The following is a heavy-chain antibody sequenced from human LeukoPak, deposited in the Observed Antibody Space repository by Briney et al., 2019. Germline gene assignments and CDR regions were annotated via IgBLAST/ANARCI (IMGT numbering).Heavy chain of an antibody. V-gene: IGHV3-30*03. CDR3: ARANLLGGAFDI. CDR1: GFTFTSYG. J-gene: IGHJ3*02. Sequence: GGSLRLSCAVSGFTFTSYGMYWVRQAPGKGLDWVAVISFDGSNTYYSDSVKGRFTISRENAKNSLYLQMNSLRAGDTAVYYCARANLLGGAFDIWGQGTVVTVSS. CDR2: ISFDGSNT. D-gene: IGHD3-16*01.